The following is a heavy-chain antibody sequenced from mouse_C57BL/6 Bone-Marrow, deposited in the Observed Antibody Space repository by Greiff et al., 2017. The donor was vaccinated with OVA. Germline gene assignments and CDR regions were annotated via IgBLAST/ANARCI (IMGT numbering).Heavy chain of an antibody. D-gene: IGHD1-1*01. J-gene: IGHJ3*01. V-gene: IGHV1-59*01. CDR2: IDPSDSYT. CDR1: GYTFTSYW. CDR3: ASLFSLFAY. Sequence: QVQLQQPGAELVRPGTSVKLSCKASGYTFTSYWMHWVKQRPGQGLEWIGVIDPSDSYTNYNQKFKGKATLTVDTSSSTAYMQLSSLTSEDSAVYDSASLFSLFAYWGQGTLVTVSA.